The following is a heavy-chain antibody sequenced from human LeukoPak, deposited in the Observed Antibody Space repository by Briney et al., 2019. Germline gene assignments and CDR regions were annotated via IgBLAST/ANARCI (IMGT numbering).Heavy chain of an antibody. J-gene: IGHJ4*02. D-gene: IGHD3-22*01. V-gene: IGHV4-39*07. CDR3: ARDVEGYDSSLLSDY. Sequence: SETLSLTCPVSGGSISSSSYYWGWIRQPPGKGLEWIGSIYYSGSTYYNPSLKSRVTISVDTSKNQFSLKLSSVTAADTAVYYCARDVEGYDSSLLSDYWGQGTLVTVSS. CDR1: GGSISSSSYY. CDR2: IYYSGST.